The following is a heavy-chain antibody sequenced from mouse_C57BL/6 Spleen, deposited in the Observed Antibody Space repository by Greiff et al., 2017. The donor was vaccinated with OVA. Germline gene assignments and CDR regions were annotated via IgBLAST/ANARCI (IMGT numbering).Heavy chain of an antibody. Sequence: VQLQQSGPELVKPGASVKISCKASGYSFTDYNMNWVKQSNGKSLEWIGVINPNYGTTSYNQKFKGKATLTVDTSSSTAYMELRSLTSEDAAVYYYARSSSSTAWFAYWGQGTLVTVSA. D-gene: IGHD1-1*01. V-gene: IGHV1-39*01. J-gene: IGHJ3*01. CDR2: INPNYGTT. CDR1: GYSFTDYN. CDR3: ARSSSSTAWFAY.